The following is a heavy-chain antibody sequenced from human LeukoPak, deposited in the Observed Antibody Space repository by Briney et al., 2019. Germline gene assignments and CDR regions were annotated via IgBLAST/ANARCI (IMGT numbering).Heavy chain of an antibody. CDR2: TNHSGST. CDR1: GGSISSFY. CDR3: ARLRLSDAFDI. V-gene: IGHV4-59*08. J-gene: IGHJ3*02. Sequence: SETLSLTCTVSGGSISSFYWSWIRQPPGKGLEWIGETNHSGSTNYNPSLKSRVTISVDTSKNQFSLKLSSVTAADTAVYYCARLRLSDAFDIWGQGTMVTVSS. D-gene: IGHD2-2*01.